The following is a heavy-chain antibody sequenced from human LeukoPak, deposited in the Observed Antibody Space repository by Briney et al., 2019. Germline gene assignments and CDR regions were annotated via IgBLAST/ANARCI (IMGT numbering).Heavy chain of an antibody. Sequence: ASVKVSCKASGYTFNSYGISWVRQAPGQGLEWMAWISAYNANTNYAQKLQGRVTMTTDTSTSTAHMELRSLRSDDTAVYYCARFTSLDVYAFDIWGQGTMVTVSS. CDR3: ARFTSLDVYAFDI. V-gene: IGHV1-18*01. CDR2: ISAYNANT. D-gene: IGHD1-1*01. J-gene: IGHJ3*02. CDR1: GYTFNSYG.